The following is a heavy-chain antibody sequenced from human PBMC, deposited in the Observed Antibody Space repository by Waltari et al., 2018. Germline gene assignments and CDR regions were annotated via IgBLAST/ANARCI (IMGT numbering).Heavy chain of an antibody. CDR1: GGSISSGGYY. J-gene: IGHJ4*02. V-gene: IGHV4-31*03. CDR3: ARSSIAARPYFDY. D-gene: IGHD6-6*01. Sequence: QVQLQESGPGLVKPSQTLSLTCTVSGGSISSGGYYWSWIRQHPGKGLEWIGYIYYSGSTYYNPSLKRRVTISVDTSKNQFSRKLSSVTAADTAVYYCARSSIAARPYFDYWGQGTLVTVSS. CDR2: IYYSGST.